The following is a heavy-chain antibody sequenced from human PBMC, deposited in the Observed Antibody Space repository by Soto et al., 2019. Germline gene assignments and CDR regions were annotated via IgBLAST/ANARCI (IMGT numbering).Heavy chain of an antibody. Sequence: QVQPVESGGGVAQPGRSLRLSCEVSGFTFSDYGMHWVRQAPGKGLEWVAVVSYDGSYKYYADSVKGRFTVSRDLSGNTLFLQMNSLRLEDTAVYFCAKEMYPRTVLDSSSPWGDYWGQGTLVAVSS. CDR3: AKEMYPRTVLDSSSPWGDY. D-gene: IGHD6-6*01. CDR2: VSYDGSYK. J-gene: IGHJ4*02. CDR1: GFTFSDYG. V-gene: IGHV3-30*18.